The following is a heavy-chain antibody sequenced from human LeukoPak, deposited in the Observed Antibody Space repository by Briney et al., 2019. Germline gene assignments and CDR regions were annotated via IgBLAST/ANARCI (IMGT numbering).Heavy chain of an antibody. Sequence: GGSLRLSCAASGFTFSSYEMNWVRQAPGKGLEWVSYISSSGSTIYYADSVKGRFTISRDNAKSSLYLQMNSLRAEDTAVYYCARDLGYYDSSGYYRGAEYFQHWGQGTLVTVSS. D-gene: IGHD3-22*01. CDR2: ISSSGSTI. V-gene: IGHV3-48*03. J-gene: IGHJ1*01. CDR3: ARDLGYYDSSGYYRGAEYFQH. CDR1: GFTFSSYE.